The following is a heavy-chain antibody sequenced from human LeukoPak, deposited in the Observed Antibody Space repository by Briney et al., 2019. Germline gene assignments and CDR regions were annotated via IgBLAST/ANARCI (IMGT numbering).Heavy chain of an antibody. Sequence: SETLSLTCAVYGGSFSGYYWSWIRQPPGKGLEWIGSIYYSGSTYYNPSLKSRVTISVDTSKNQFSLKLSSVTAADTAVYYCARTYYYDSSGIFDYWGQGTLVTVSS. J-gene: IGHJ4*02. CDR1: GGSFSGYY. D-gene: IGHD3-22*01. CDR2: IYYSGST. CDR3: ARTYYYDSSGIFDY. V-gene: IGHV4-34*01.